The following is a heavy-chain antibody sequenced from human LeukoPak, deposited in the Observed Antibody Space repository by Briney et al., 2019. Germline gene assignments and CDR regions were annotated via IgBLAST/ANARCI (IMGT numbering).Heavy chain of an antibody. V-gene: IGHV1-8*01. J-gene: IGHJ5*02. CDR3: ARGLRLRGNWFDP. Sequence: ASVKVSCKASGYTFTSYDINWVRQATGQGLEWMGWMNPNSGNTGYEQKFQGRVTMTRNTSISTAYMELSSLRSEDTAVYYCARGLRLRGNWFDPWGQGTLVTVSS. CDR2: MNPNSGNT. D-gene: IGHD2-8*01. CDR1: GYTFTSYD.